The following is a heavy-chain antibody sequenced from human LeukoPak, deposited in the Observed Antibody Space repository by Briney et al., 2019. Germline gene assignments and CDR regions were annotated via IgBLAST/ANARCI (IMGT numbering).Heavy chain of an antibody. V-gene: IGHV3-48*01. CDR3: AREWSSYDYVWGSYRSDFDY. CDR1: GFTFSSYS. J-gene: IGHJ4*02. Sequence: GGSLRLSCAASGFTFSSYSMNWVRQAPGKGLEWVSYISSSSSTIYCADSVKGRFTISRDNAKNSLYLQMNSLRAEDTAVYYCAREWSSYDYVWGSYRSDFDYWGQGTLVTVSS. CDR2: ISSSSSTI. D-gene: IGHD3-16*02.